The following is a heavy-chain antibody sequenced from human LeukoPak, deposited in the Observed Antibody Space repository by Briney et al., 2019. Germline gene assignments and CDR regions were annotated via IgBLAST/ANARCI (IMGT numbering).Heavy chain of an antibody. CDR3: ARDLWSVGSGSYVDY. CDR2: IYHSGST. CDR1: GYCISSGYY. V-gene: IGHV4-38-2*02. J-gene: IGHJ4*02. Sequence: SETLSLTCTVSGYCISSGYYWGWIRQPPGKGLDWIGSIYHSGSTYYNPSLKSRVTISVDTSKNQFSLKLSSVTAADTAVYYCARDLWSVGSGSYVDYWGQGTLVTVSS. D-gene: IGHD3-10*01.